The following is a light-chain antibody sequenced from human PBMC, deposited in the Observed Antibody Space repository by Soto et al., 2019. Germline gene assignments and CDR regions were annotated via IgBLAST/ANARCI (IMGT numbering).Light chain of an antibody. V-gene: IGKV3-20*01. CDR1: QSLSSSF. J-gene: IGKJ1*01. CDR3: HQFATTRS. Sequence: EIVLMQSPGTLSLSPGQRATLSCRASQSLSSSFLAWYQQKPGQAPRLIIYGASSRAAGIPDRFSGSGSGTDFTLTISSLEPEDFAVYYCHQFATTRSFG. CDR2: GAS.